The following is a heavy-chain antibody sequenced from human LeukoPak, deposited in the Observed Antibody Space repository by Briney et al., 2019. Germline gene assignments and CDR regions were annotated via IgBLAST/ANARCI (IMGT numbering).Heavy chain of an antibody. CDR3: ATVHIAVAGTFFDY. CDR2: FDPEDGET. CDR1: GYTLTELS. V-gene: IGHV1-24*01. Sequence: ASVKVSCKVSGYTLTELSMHWVRQAPGKGLEWMGGFDPEDGETIYAQKFQGRVTMTEDTSTDTAYMELSSLRSEDTAVYYCATVHIAVAGTFFDYWGQGTLVTVSS. D-gene: IGHD6-19*01. J-gene: IGHJ4*02.